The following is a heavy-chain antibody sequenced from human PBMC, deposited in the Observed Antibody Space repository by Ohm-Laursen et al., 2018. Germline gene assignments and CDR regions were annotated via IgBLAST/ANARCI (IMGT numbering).Heavy chain of an antibody. D-gene: IGHD1-7*01. V-gene: IGHV1-8*02. CDR1: GYTFTSCY. CDR2: MNPKSGDT. CDR3: ARGRLSGTRRALDI. Sequence: SVKVSCKASGYTFTSCYMHWVRQAPGQGLEWMGWMNPKSGDTGYAHKFQGRVTMARNASISTANMEMSSLRSEDTAVYYCARGRLSGTRRALDIWGQGTMVTVSS. J-gene: IGHJ3*02.